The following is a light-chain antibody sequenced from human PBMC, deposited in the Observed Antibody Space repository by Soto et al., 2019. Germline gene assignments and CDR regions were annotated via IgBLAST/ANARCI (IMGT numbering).Light chain of an antibody. CDR1: SNDVGGYNY. CDR2: EVT. Sequence: QSVLTQPASMSGSPGQSITISCTGTSNDVGGYNYVSWYQQHPGKAPKLMIYEVTKRPSGVPDRFSGSKSGNTASLTVSGLQAEDEADYYCSSYAGGIKWVFGGGTKLTVL. CDR3: SSYAGGIKWV. V-gene: IGLV2-8*01. J-gene: IGLJ3*02.